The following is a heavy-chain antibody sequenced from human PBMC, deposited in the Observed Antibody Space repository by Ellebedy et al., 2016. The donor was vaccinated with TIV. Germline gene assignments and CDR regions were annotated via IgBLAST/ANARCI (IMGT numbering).Heavy chain of an antibody. CDR1: GGSISSGGHY. D-gene: IGHD2-21*02. V-gene: IGHV4-39*01. Sequence: MPSETLSLTCTVSGGSISSGGHYWSWIRQHPGKGLEWIGSIYYTGSTYYKPPLKSRVSISVDTSKNQFSLKLSSVTAADTAVYYCARMRYCGGDCWYFDYWGQGTLVTVSS. J-gene: IGHJ4*02. CDR3: ARMRYCGGDCWYFDY. CDR2: IYYTGST.